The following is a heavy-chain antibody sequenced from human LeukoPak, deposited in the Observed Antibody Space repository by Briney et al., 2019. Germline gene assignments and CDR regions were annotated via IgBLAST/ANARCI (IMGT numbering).Heavy chain of an antibody. D-gene: IGHD6-13*01. Sequence: GGSLRLSCAASGFSFSDYWMTWVRQAPGKALEWVANINRDGSEKYYVDSVKGQFTISRDSPKNSLYLQMNNLRAEDTATYYCARGGYISSWYWVYWGQGTLVTVSS. J-gene: IGHJ4*02. V-gene: IGHV3-7*03. CDR3: ARGGYISSWYWVY. CDR2: INRDGSEK. CDR1: GFSFSDYW.